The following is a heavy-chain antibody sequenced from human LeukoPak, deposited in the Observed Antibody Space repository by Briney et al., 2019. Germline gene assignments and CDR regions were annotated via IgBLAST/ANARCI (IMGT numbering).Heavy chain of an antibody. V-gene: IGHV3-23*01. CDR3: AKEYIGYDFDY. D-gene: IGHD5-12*01. Sequence: PGGSLRLSCAASGFTLRSYDMSWVRQAPGKGLEWVAATSGSGVNSYYADSVRGRFTISRDNSQNTLYLQMDSLRAEDTALYYCAKEYIGYDFDYWGQGTLVTVSS. CDR1: GFTLRSYD. CDR2: TSGSGVNS. J-gene: IGHJ4*02.